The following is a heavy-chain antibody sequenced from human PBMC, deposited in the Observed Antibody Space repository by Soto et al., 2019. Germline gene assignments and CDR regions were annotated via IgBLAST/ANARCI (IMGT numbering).Heavy chain of an antibody. CDR2: INHSGNT. Sequence: PSETLSLTCAVYGGSFSGYYWSWIRQPPGKGLEWIGEINHSGNTNYNPSLKSRVTISVDTSKNQLVLNLSSVTAADTAMYYCARHHVRGRTIAGAAEFWGQGTLVTVSS. CDR3: ARHHVRGRTIAGAAEF. J-gene: IGHJ4*02. CDR1: GGSFSGYY. V-gene: IGHV4-34*01. D-gene: IGHD6-13*01.